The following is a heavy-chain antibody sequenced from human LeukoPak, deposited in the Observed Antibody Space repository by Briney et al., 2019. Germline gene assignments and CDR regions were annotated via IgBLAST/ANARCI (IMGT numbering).Heavy chain of an antibody. CDR2: ISSSGSTI. J-gene: IGHJ4*02. V-gene: IGHV3-48*03. CDR1: GFTFSSYE. D-gene: IGHD3-16*02. CDR3: ARGSFPEYDYVWGSYRSFDY. Sequence: PGGSLRLSCAASGFTFSSYEMNWVRQAPGKGLEWVSYISSSGSTIYYADSVKGRFTISRDNAKNSLYLQMNSLRAEDTAVYYCARGSFPEYDYVWGSYRSFDYWGQGTLVTVSS.